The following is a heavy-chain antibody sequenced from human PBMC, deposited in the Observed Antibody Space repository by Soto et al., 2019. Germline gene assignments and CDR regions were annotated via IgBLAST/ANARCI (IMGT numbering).Heavy chain of an antibody. D-gene: IGHD1-26*01. J-gene: IGHJ4*02. V-gene: IGHV3-9*01. CDR3: TKSRGIVGRPLDS. Sequence: EVQLVESGGGLVQPGRSLRLSCAASGFTFEDYAMHWVRQAPGKGLEWVSGITWNSGSIAYTGSVKGRFTISRDNAKNSLYLEMDSLRVEDTAFYYCTKSRGIVGRPLDSWGQGTLVTVSS. CDR1: GFTFEDYA. CDR2: ITWNSGSI.